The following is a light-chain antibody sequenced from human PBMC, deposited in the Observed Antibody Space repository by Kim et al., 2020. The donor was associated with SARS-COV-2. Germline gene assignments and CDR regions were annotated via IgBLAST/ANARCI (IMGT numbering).Light chain of an antibody. CDR2: EVS. CDR3: SSYAGSNNVV. Sequence: GQSVTIACTGTSSDVGGYNYVSWYQQHPGKAPKLMIYEVSKRPSGVPDRFSGSKSGNTASLTVSVLQAEDEADYYCSSYAGSNNVVFGGGTQLTVL. V-gene: IGLV2-8*01. CDR1: SSDVGGYNY. J-gene: IGLJ2*01.